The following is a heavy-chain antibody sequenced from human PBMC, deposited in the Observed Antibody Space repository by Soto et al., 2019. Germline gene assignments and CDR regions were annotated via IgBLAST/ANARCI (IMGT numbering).Heavy chain of an antibody. CDR2: INHDGNT. V-gene: IGHV4-34*01. J-gene: IGHJ4*01. D-gene: IGHD1-26*01. CDR1: GGSFTSNY. CDR3: ASASYDY. Sequence: SETLSLTCGVFGGSFTSNYWTWIRQPPGKGLEWIGEINHDGNTNYSPSLKSRVTISVDTSKNQFSLRLTSVTAADTAVYYCASASYDYWGHGTLVTVSS.